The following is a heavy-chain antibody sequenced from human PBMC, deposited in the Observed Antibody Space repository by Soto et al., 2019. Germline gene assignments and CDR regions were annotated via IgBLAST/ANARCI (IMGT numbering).Heavy chain of an antibody. CDR2: INPDSGAP. J-gene: IGHJ4*02. V-gene: IGHV1-2*02. Sequence: QVHLVQSGPDVKKPGASVKVSCRASGYTFSDYFIHWVRQAPGQGLEWMGWINPDSGAPYYAQKFEGRITMTRDTSLSTAYLVVSRVESDDTAVYFCARSDDLWGPGTLVTVST. CDR1: GYTFSDYF. CDR3: ARSDDL.